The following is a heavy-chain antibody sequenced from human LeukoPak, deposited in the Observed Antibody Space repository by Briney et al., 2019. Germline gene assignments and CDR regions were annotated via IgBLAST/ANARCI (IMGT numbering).Heavy chain of an antibody. CDR1: GGSISSSSYY. CDR3: ARPSSRAKAVAETYY. D-gene: IGHD6-19*01. Sequence: SETLSLTCTVSGGSISSSSYYWGWIRQPPGEGLEWIGSIYYSGSTYYNPSLKSRVTISVDTSKNQFSLKLSSVTAADTAVYYCARPSSRAKAVAETYYWGQGTLVTVSS. CDR2: IYYSGST. V-gene: IGHV4-39*01. J-gene: IGHJ4*02.